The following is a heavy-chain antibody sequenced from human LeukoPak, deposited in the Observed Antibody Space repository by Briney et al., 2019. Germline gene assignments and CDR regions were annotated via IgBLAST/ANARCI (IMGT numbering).Heavy chain of an antibody. CDR2: INPNSGGT. D-gene: IGHD5-12*01. CDR1: GYTFTGYY. Sequence: WASVKVSCKASGYTFTGYYMHWVRQAPGQGRAWMGWINPNSGGTNYAQKFQGRVTMTRDTSISTAYMELSRLRSDDTAVYYCASSGHYYYYYMDVWGKGTTVTVSS. J-gene: IGHJ6*03. CDR3: ASSGHYYYYYMDV. V-gene: IGHV1-2*02.